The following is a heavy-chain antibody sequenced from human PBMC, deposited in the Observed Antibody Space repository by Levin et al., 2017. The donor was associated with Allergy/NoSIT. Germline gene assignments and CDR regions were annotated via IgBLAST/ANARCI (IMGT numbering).Heavy chain of an antibody. V-gene: IGHV1-2*06. J-gene: IGHJ4*02. D-gene: IGHD5-12*01. CDR2: INPNSGGT. CDR1: GYTFTGYY. CDR3: ASAVDIVATGLRSIFDY. Sequence: ASVKVSCKASGYTFTGYYMHWVRQAPGQGLEWMGRINPNSGGTNYAQKFQGRVTMTRDTSISTAYMELSRLRSDDTAVYYCASAVDIVATGLRSIFDYWGQGTLVTVSS.